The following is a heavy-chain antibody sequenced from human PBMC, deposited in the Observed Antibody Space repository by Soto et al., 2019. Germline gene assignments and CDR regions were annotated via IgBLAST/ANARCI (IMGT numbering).Heavy chain of an antibody. CDR2: ISNSGST. V-gene: IGHV4-59*08. CDR3: ARRWYGGYESPFFDF. Sequence: QVHLQESGPGLVKPSETLSLTCTVSGASISSNYWSWFRQPPGKGLEWIGCISNSGSTNYNPSLKSPVTISVDTPKNHFSLKLSSVNAADTAVYYCARRWYGGYESPFFDFWGRGTLVTVCS. CDR1: GASISSNY. J-gene: IGHJ2*01. D-gene: IGHD5-12*01.